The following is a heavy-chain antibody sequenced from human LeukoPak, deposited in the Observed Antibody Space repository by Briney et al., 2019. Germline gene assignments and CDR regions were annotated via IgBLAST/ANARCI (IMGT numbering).Heavy chain of an antibody. J-gene: IGHJ4*02. V-gene: IGHV4-59*01. CDR1: GGAIPSYY. D-gene: IGHD4-17*01. CDR3: ARGAYGKYLSVGY. CDR2: LLYSGST. Sequence: PSGTLSLTCALSGGAIPSYYWSWIRQTPGKGLEGIGDLLYSGSTNYNPSLKSRVTISIDTSKNKFYRQLSSVTAAYTAVYYGARGAYGKYLSVGYWGQGILVTVCS.